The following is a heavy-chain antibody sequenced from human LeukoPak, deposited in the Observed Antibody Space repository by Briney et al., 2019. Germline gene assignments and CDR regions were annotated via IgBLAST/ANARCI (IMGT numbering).Heavy chain of an antibody. CDR3: ARGGPTMVRGTSYYYYYYMDV. D-gene: IGHD3-10*01. CDR2: ISSSGSTI. J-gene: IGHJ6*03. CDR1: GFTFSSYG. V-gene: IGHV3-48*04. Sequence: PGGSLRLSCAASGFTFSSYGMSWVRQAPGKGLEWVSYISSSGSTIYYADSVKGRFTISRDNAKNSLYLQMNSLRAEDTAVYYCARGGPTMVRGTSYYYYYYMDVWGKGTTVTISS.